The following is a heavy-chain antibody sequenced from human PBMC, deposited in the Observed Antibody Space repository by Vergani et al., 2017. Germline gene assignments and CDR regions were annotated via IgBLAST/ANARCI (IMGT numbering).Heavy chain of an antibody. CDR1: GYPFTSYY. V-gene: IGHV1-46*01. CDR3: ARAGQTGGWFDP. J-gene: IGHJ5*02. Sequence: QVQLLQSGAEVKKPGASVKVSCKASGYPFTSYYMHWVRQAPGQGLEWMGIINPSGGSTSYAQKFQGRVTMTRDTSTSTVYMELSSLRSEDTAVYYCARAGQTGGWFDPWGQGTLVTVSS. D-gene: IGHD2-15*01. CDR2: INPSGGST.